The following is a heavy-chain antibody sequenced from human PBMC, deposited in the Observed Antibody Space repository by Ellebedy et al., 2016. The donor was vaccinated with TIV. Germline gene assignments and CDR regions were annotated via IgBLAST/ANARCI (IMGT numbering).Heavy chain of an antibody. CDR1: GFSFSDYC. CDR2: ISTSSSYT. Sequence: GESLKISCEASGFSFSDYCMTWIRQAPGKGLEWVSTISTSSSYTKCADSVKGRFTVSRDDAKNSLYLHMNSLKAEDTAVYYCVRTGRPWFDYWGQGTLVTVSS. CDR3: VRTGRPWFDY. V-gene: IGHV3-11*06. J-gene: IGHJ4*02. D-gene: IGHD2-8*02.